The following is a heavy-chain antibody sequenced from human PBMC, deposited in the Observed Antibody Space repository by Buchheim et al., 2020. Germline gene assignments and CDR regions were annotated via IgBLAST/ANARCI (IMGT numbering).Heavy chain of an antibody. J-gene: IGHJ4*02. CDR1: GFTFSSYA. CDR3: ALGPRPTYYYDSSGYYPIDY. D-gene: IGHD3-22*01. CDR2: ISYDGSNT. Sequence: QVQLVESGGGVVQPGRSLRLSCAASGFTFSSYAMHWVRQAPGKGLEWVAVISYDGSNTYYADSVKGRFTISRDNSKNTLYLQMNSLRAEDTAVYYFALGPRPTYYYDSSGYYPIDYWGQGTL. V-gene: IGHV3-30*04.